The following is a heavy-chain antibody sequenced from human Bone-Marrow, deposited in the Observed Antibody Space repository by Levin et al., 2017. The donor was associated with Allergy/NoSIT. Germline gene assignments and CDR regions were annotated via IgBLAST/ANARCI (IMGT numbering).Heavy chain of an antibody. CDR1: GFAFSSYC. D-gene: IGHD6-19*01. Sequence: QPGGSLRLSCVASGFAFSSYCMHWVRQAPGKGLEWVAVLSYDGSNKYYADSVKGRFTISRDNSKHTLHLEMNSLRGEDTAVYYCARDPQLTGWDGYFDYWGQGTLVTVSS. J-gene: IGHJ4*02. CDR3: ARDPQLTGWDGYFDY. V-gene: IGHV3-30-3*01. CDR2: LSYDGSNK.